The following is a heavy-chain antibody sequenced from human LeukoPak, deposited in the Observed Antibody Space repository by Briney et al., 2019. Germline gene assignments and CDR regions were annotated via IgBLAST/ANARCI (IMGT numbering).Heavy chain of an antibody. V-gene: IGHV4-4*07. Sequence: PSETLSLTCTVSDDSVTTSYWSWIPPSAGKGLEWIGRVSRSGGVLYNSSFRSRFTLSVDTSNNQFSLAVSGVTAADTAVYYCARGNGWNLHDYWGQGIQVTVSS. J-gene: IGHJ4*02. CDR1: DDSVTTSY. CDR3: ARGNGWNLHDY. D-gene: IGHD1-1*01. CDR2: VSRSGGV.